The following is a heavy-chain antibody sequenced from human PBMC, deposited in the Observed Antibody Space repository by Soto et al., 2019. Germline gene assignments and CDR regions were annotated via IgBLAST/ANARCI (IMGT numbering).Heavy chain of an antibody. Sequence: SETLCLTCTVSGGSFSSGNYYLSWIRQHPGKGLEWIGCIYYSGSTYYNPSLKRRVTISLDTSKNQFSLNLSAVTAAVTAAYYCAGEPRSSGYLVDCGQGTLVSVSS. J-gene: IGHJ4*02. D-gene: IGHD3-22*01. CDR1: GGSFSSGNYY. CDR3: AGEPRSSGYLVD. CDR2: IYYSGST. V-gene: IGHV4-31*03.